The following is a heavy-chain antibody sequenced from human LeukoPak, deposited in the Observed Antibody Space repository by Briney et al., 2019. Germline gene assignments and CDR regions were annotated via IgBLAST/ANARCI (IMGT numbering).Heavy chain of an antibody. J-gene: IGHJ4*02. V-gene: IGHV3-15*01. D-gene: IGHD3-22*01. CDR1: GFTFSNAW. Sequence: GGSLRLSCAASGFTFSNAWMSWVRQAPGKGLEWVGRIKSKTDGGTTEYAAPVKGRFTISRDDSKNTLYLQMNSLKTEDTAVYYCTTGYLYYDSSGYYFWGQGTLVTVSS. CDR3: TTGYLYYDSSGYYF. CDR2: IKSKTDGGTT.